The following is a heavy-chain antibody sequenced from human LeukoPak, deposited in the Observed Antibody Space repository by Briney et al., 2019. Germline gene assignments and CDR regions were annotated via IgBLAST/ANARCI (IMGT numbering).Heavy chain of an antibody. D-gene: IGHD1-7*01. CDR1: GGSFSSYY. J-gene: IGHJ6*03. CDR3: ARRWNYGRNYYIDV. Sequence: SETLSLTCAVYGGSFSSYYWSWIRQPPGKGLEWLAEINDSGRANYNPSLMSRVTVSVDTSKNQFSLRLPSVTATDTAVYYCARRWNYGRNYYIDVWGKGATVSVSS. V-gene: IGHV4-34*01. CDR2: INDSGRA.